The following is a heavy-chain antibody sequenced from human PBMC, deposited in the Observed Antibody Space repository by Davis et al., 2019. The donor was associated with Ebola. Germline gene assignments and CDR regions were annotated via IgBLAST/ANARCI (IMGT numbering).Heavy chain of an antibody. J-gene: IGHJ6*02. D-gene: IGHD3-3*01. V-gene: IGHV3-30*18. CDR2: ISYDGSRI. CDR3: AKDRQSRLLGWLGGYGMDV. Sequence: GESLEISCRASGFKFEDYAMHWVRQAPGKGLEWVAVISYDGSRIYYGDSVKGRFTIARDNSEKTLHLQMDGLRSDDTAVYYCAKDRQSRLLGWLGGYGMDVWGPGTKVTVSS. CDR1: GFKFEDYA.